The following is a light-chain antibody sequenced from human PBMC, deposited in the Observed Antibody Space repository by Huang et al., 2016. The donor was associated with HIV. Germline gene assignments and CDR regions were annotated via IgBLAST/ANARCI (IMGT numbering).Light chain of an antibody. CDR3: QQYNDLLS. CDR2: EAF. Sequence: DIQMTQSPSSLSASVGDRVTITCQASQDISKYLNWLQQKPGKAPKLLIYEAFNLETGFPPRFSGSGSGTHFTFTITSLQPEDIGTYYCQQYNDLLSFGQGTRLDLK. CDR1: QDISKY. V-gene: IGKV1-33*01. J-gene: IGKJ5*01.